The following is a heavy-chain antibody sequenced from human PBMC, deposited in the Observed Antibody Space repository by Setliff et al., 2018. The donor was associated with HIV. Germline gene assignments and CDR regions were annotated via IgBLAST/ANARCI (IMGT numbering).Heavy chain of an antibody. CDR3: TRVRLLYSDSSPVWFDP. Sequence: PSETLSLTCTVSGGSISSGDYYWSWIRQHPGKGLEWIGYIYYSGSTYYNPSLKSRVTISVDTSKNQFSLNVTSVTAADTAVYFCTRVRLLYSDSSPVWFDPWGQGTLVTVSS. V-gene: IGHV4-31*03. CDR1: GGSISSGDYY. CDR2: IYYSGST. D-gene: IGHD3-22*01. J-gene: IGHJ5*02.